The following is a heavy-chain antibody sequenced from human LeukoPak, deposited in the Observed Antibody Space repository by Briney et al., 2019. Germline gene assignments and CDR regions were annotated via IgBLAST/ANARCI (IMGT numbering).Heavy chain of an antibody. CDR2: ISSSSNTI. J-gene: IGHJ4*02. V-gene: IGHV3-48*02. CDR1: GFTFSSYS. Sequence: GGSLRLSCAASGFTFSSYSMNWVRQAPGKGLEWVSYISSSSNTIYYADSVKGRFTISRGNAKNSLYLQMNSLRDEDTAVYYCARDGGSIVGAIPFDYWGQGTPVTVSS. CDR3: ARDGGSIVGAIPFDY. D-gene: IGHD1-26*01.